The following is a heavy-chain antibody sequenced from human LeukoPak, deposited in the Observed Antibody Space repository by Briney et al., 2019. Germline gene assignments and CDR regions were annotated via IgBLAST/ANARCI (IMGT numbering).Heavy chain of an antibody. V-gene: IGHV1-69*13. Sequence: SVKVSCKASGGTFSSYAISWVRQAPGQGLEWMGGIIPIFGTANYAQKFQGRVTITADESTSTAYMELSSLRSEDTAVYYCARKKYYDFWSGDASGWFDPWGQGTLVTVSS. CDR1: GGTFSSYA. CDR2: IIPIFGTA. J-gene: IGHJ5*02. CDR3: ARKKYYDFWSGDASGWFDP. D-gene: IGHD3-3*01.